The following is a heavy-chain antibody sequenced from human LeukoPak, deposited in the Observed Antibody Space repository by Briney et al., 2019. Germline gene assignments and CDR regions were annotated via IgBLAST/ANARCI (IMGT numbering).Heavy chain of an antibody. CDR1: GFTFSNYA. V-gene: IGHV3-30-3*01. J-gene: IGHJ4*02. CDR3: ARTGGEGIDY. CDR2: ISYDGSNK. Sequence: GRSLRLSCAGSGFTFSNYAMHWVRQAPGKGLEWVAVISYDGSNKYYSDSVKGRFTISRDNSKNTLYLQMNSLRVEDMAVYYCARTGGEGIDYWGQGTLVTVSS. D-gene: IGHD4-17*01.